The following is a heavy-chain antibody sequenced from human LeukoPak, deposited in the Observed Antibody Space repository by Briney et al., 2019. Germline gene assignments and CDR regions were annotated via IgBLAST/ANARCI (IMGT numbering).Heavy chain of an antibody. CDR2: IWFDGTEN. V-gene: IGHV3-33*03. D-gene: IGHD4-23*01. CDR1: GFTFSSYA. Sequence: PGGSLRLSCAASGFTFSSYAMSWVRQAPGKGLEWVAVIWFDGTENFYGDSVQGRFTISRSNSNNTVHLQMTRLRADDTAVYYCAKVGEFETFGGNSDWYFDLWGRGTLVTVSS. CDR3: AKVGEFETFGGNSDWYFDL. J-gene: IGHJ2*01.